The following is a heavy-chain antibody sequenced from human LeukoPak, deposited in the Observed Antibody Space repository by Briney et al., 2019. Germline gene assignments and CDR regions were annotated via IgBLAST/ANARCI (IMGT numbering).Heavy chain of an antibody. CDR3: ASVASIAAAAPYYFDY. Sequence: GGSLRLSCAASGFTVSSNYMSWVRQAPGKGLEWVSVIYSGGSTYYADSVKGRFTISRDNSKNTLYLQMNSLRAEDTAVYYCASVASIAAAAPYYFDYWGQGTLVTVSS. CDR2: IYSGGST. V-gene: IGHV3-66*01. CDR1: GFTVSSNY. D-gene: IGHD6-13*01. J-gene: IGHJ4*02.